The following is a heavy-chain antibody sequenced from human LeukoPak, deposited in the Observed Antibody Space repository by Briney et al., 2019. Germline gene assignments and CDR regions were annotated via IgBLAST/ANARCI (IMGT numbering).Heavy chain of an antibody. CDR1: GFTFSSSA. Sequence: GGSLRLSCAASGFTFSSSAMNWVRQAPGKGLEWVSVIYSGGSTYFADSVKGRFTISRHNSKNTLYLQINSLRAEDTAVYYCARAGPYDAFDIWGQGTMVTVSS. CDR2: IYSGGST. J-gene: IGHJ3*02. D-gene: IGHD1-14*01. CDR3: ARAGPYDAFDI. V-gene: IGHV3-53*04.